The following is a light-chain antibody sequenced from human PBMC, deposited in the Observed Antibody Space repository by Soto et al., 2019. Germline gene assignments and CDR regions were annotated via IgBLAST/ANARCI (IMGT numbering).Light chain of an antibody. J-gene: IGLJ1*01. CDR1: STDVGGYNY. CDR2: DVS. Sequence: QSVLTQPASVSGSLGQSITISCTGTSTDVGGYNYVSWYQQHPGKAPKLMIYDVSNRPSGVSNRFSGSKSGNTASLTISGLQAEDEADYYCSSYTSSSTYVFGTETKLTVL. CDR3: SSYTSSSTYV. V-gene: IGLV2-14*03.